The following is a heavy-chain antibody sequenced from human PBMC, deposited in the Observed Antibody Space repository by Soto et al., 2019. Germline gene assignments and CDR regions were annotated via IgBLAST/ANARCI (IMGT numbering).Heavy chain of an antibody. CDR1: GYTFTSYG. D-gene: IGHD2-2*01. CDR2: ISAYNGNT. J-gene: IGHJ6*02. Sequence: ASVKVSCKASGYTFTSYGISWVRQAPGQGLEWMGWISAYNGNTNYAQKLQGRVTMTTDTSTSTAYMELRSLRSDDTAVYYCAGHMIYCSSTSCYHRSYYYGMDVWGQGTTVTVSS. CDR3: AGHMIYCSSTSCYHRSYYYGMDV. V-gene: IGHV1-18*01.